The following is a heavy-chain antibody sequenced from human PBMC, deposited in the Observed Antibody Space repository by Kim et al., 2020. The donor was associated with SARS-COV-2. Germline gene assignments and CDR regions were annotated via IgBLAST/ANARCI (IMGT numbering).Heavy chain of an antibody. V-gene: IGHV3-74*01. J-gene: IGHJ5*01. CDR3: ARGGFTVSRYNCFYC. D-gene: IGHD5-12*01. CDR2: INGDESSL. CDR1: GFTFSSYW. Sequence: GGSLRLSCAASGFTFSSYWMHWVRQAPGEGPVWVSQINGDESSLNYADSVKGRFTISRDNAKNTLYLQMNSLRAEDTAVYYCARGGFTVSRYNCFYCWG.